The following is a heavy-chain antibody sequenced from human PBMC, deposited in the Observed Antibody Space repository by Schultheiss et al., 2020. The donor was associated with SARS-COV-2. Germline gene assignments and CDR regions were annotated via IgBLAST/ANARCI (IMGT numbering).Heavy chain of an antibody. Sequence: GGSLRLSCAASGFTFSSYAMHWVRQAPGKGLEWVAVISFDGSNKYYADSVKGRFTISRDNSKNTLYLQMNSLRAEDTAVYYCAKDGPGASTNYFDYWGQGTLVTVPQ. CDR1: GFTFSSYA. V-gene: IGHV3-30-3*01. CDR3: AKDGPGASTNYFDY. CDR2: ISFDGSNK. J-gene: IGHJ4*02. D-gene: IGHD1-26*01.